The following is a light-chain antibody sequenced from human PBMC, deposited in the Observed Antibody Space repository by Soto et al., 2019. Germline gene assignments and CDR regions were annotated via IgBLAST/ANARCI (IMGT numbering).Light chain of an antibody. Sequence: QSVLTQPASVSGSPGQPITISCTGTSRDVGGYNYVSWYQQHPGKAPKLMIYDVSNRPSGVSNRFSGSKSGNTASLTISGLQAEDEADYYCSSYTSSSTLLYVFGTGTKVTVL. CDR2: DVS. V-gene: IGLV2-14*01. CDR3: SSYTSSSTLLYV. CDR1: SRDVGGYNY. J-gene: IGLJ1*01.